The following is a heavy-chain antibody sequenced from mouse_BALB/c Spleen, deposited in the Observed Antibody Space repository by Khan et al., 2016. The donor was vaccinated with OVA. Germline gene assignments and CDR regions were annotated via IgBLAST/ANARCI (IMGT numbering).Heavy chain of an antibody. D-gene: IGHD3-1*01. CDR1: GYTFTSYY. Sequence: QVQLKESGAELEKPGASVKLSCKASGYTFTSYYMYWLKQRPGHGLEWIGEINPSNGGTNFNEKFKSKATLTVDTSSSTAYMQLSSLTSEDSAVYCRTRRLKERATVSFACWDQGTLATVPP. CDR3: TRRLKERATVSFAC. J-gene: IGHJ3*01. V-gene: IGHV1S81*02. CDR2: INPSNGGT.